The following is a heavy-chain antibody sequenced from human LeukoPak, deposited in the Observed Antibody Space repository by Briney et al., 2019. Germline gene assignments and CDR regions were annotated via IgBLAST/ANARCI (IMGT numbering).Heavy chain of an antibody. D-gene: IGHD1-26*01. CDR2: ISWNSGSI. V-gene: IGHV3-9*01. Sequence: GGSLRLSCAASGFTFDDYAMHWVRQAPGKGLEWVSGISWNSGSIGYADSVKGRLTISRDNAKNSLYLQMNSLRVEDTAVYYCAKGYSGGSYSDWGQGTLVTVSS. J-gene: IGHJ4*02. CDR1: GFTFDDYA. CDR3: AKGYSGGSYSD.